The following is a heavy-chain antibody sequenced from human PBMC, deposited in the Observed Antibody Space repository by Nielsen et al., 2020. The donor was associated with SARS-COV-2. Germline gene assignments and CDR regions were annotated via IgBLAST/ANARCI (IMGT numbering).Heavy chain of an antibody. CDR3: ARGPLGGSYWSRDY. J-gene: IGHJ4*02. CDR1: GDTINTYY. CDR2: IYSSGST. D-gene: IGHD1-26*01. Sequence: SETLSLPCNVPGDTINTYYWSWIRQPPGKGLEWIGYIYSSGSTSYNPSLKSRATISVDTSKNQLSLKVTSVTAADTAVYYCARGPLGGSYWSRDYWGQGTLVTVSA. V-gene: IGHV4-59*01.